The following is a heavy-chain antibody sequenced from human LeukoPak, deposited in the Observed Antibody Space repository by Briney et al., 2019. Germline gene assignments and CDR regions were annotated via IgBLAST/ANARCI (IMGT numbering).Heavy chain of an antibody. CDR2: IKSRPSGGTT. D-gene: IGHD3-10*01. J-gene: IGHJ4*02. Sequence: GGSLRLSCAASGFPFTNAWMDWARQAPGKGLEWVGRIKSRPSGGTTDFAVPVQGRFTISRNDSKNTMYLHMNSLKTEDTAVYYCARGGSYRWHLPDYWGQGTLVTVSS. V-gene: IGHV3-15*01. CDR1: GFPFTNAW. CDR3: ARGGSYRWHLPDY.